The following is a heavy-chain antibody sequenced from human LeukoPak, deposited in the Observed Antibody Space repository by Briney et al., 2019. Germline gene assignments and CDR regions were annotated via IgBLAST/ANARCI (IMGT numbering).Heavy chain of an antibody. V-gene: IGHV4-34*01. Sequence: SETLSLTCAVYGGSFSGYYWSWIRQPPGKGLEWIGEINHSGSTNYNPSLKSRVTISVDTSKNQFSLKLSSVTAADTAVYYCAGGGPQFAFDYWGQGTLVTVSS. CDR3: AGGGPQFAFDY. CDR2: INHSGST. D-gene: IGHD3-16*01. J-gene: IGHJ4*02. CDR1: GGSFSGYY.